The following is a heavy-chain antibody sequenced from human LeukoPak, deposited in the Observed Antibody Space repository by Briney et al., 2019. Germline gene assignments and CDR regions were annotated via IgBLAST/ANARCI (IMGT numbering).Heavy chain of an antibody. CDR1: GFTFSSYA. D-gene: IGHD4-17*01. CDR3: ARDGPNGDYFGP. Sequence: PGGSLRLSCAASGFTFSSYAMTWVRQAPGKGLEWVSAISGSGGNSYYADSVKGRFTFSRDNSQNTLYLQINSLRAEDTAVYYCARDGPNGDYFGPWGQGTLVTVSS. CDR2: ISGSGGNS. V-gene: IGHV3-23*01. J-gene: IGHJ5*02.